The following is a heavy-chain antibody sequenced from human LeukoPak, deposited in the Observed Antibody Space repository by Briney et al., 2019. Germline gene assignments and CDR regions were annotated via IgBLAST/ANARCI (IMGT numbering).Heavy chain of an antibody. CDR2: ISSSSSTI. D-gene: IGHD2-2*01. CDR3: ARDYCSSTSCYYYYYYYGMDV. J-gene: IGHJ6*02. V-gene: IGHV3-48*02. CDR1: GFTFSGYS. Sequence: PGGSLRLSCAASGFTFSGYSMNWVRQAPGKGPEWVSYISSSSSTIYYADSVKGRFTISRDNAKNSLYLQMNNLRDEDTAVYYCARDYCSSTSCYYYYYYYGMDVWGQGTTVTVSS.